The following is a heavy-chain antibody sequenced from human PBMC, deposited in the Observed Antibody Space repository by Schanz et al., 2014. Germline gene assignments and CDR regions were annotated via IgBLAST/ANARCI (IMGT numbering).Heavy chain of an antibody. CDR2: MNPNSGNT. V-gene: IGHV1-8*02. CDR3: ATNSPFRMVRGSNAFDA. Sequence: QVQLVQSGAEVKKPGASVRLSCEASGYTFTSYDINWVRQAPGQGLEWMGWMNPNSGNTGYAQKFQGRVTMTRHTSISTAYMELSSLRSEDTAVHYCATNSPFRMVRGSNAFDAWGQGTMVTVSS. J-gene: IGHJ3*01. D-gene: IGHD3-10*01. CDR1: GYTFTSYD.